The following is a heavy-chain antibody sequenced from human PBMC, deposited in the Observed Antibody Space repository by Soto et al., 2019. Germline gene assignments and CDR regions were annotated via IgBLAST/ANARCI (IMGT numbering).Heavy chain of an antibody. Sequence: QVHLVQSGGEVKKPGASVKVSCKASGYPFTSSGFSWVRQAPGQGLEWMGWISAYNGNTNYARKFKSRVTMTTDTSTSTAYMELGSLTFDDTAVYYCATDPYCGSAPGCSALDVWGQGTTVTVSS. CDR1: GYPFTSSG. J-gene: IGHJ6*02. D-gene: IGHD2-21*01. V-gene: IGHV1-18*04. CDR2: ISAYNGNT. CDR3: ATDPYCGSAPGCSALDV.